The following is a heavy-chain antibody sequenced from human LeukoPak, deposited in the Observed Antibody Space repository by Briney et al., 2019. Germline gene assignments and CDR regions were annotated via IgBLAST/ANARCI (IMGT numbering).Heavy chain of an antibody. V-gene: IGHV5-51*01. CDR3: ARHGTTPDYESSWFDT. CDR1: GYSFTTYW. J-gene: IGHJ5*02. Sequence: GESLKISCETSGYSFTTYWLAWVRQMPGKGLEWMGFTYPGETNNRYSPSFQGRVTISVDRSTRTTYLQWNSLKASDSATYYCARHGTTPDYESSWFDTWGQGTLVIVSS. D-gene: IGHD3-22*01. CDR2: TYPGETNN.